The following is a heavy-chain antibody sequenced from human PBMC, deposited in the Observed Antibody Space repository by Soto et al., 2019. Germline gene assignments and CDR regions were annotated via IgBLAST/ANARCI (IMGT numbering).Heavy chain of an antibody. V-gene: IGHV3-33*01. Sequence: LRLSCAASGFTFSSYGMHWVRQAPGKGLEWVAVIWYDGSNKYYADSVKGRFTISRDNSKNTLYLQMNSLRAEDTAVYYCAREVNYYGTDVWGQGTTVTVSS. CDR2: IWYDGSNK. CDR1: GFTFSSYG. J-gene: IGHJ6*02. D-gene: IGHD3-22*01. CDR3: AREVNYYGTDV.